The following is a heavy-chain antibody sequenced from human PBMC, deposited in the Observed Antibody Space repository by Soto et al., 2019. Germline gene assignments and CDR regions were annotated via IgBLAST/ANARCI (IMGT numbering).Heavy chain of an antibody. CDR1: GYTFNNYD. CDR3: TRAYGAETFDF. Sequence: ASVKVSCKASGYTFNNYDIHWVRQAPGHGLEWTGWMNPNSGNTGYAQNFRGRVTMTQNTAIGTAYMELSSLRSDDTATYYCTRAYGAETFDFWGQGTRVTV. D-gene: IGHD3-10*01. V-gene: IGHV1-8*02. CDR2: MNPNSGNT. J-gene: IGHJ5*01.